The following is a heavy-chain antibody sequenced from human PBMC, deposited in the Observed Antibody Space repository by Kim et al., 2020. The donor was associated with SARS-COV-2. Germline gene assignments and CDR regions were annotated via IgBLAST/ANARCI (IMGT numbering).Heavy chain of an antibody. CDR3: TRDDTLGYSVY. CDR1: GYSFTGFY. J-gene: IGHJ4*02. CDR2: INPYSGGA. Sequence: ASVKVSCKASGYSFTGFYIHWARQAPGQGLEWMGRINPYSGGANYARKFQGRVTVTSDTSLSTAYMDLSGLTSDDTAVYFCTRDDTLGYSVYWGQGTWSPSPQ. V-gene: IGHV1-2*06. D-gene: IGHD5-18*01.